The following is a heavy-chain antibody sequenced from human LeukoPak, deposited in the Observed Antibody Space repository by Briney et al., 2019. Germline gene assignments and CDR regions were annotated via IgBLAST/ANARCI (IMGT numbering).Heavy chain of an antibody. V-gene: IGHV4-4*09. CDR2: IYTSGST. CDR3: ARHSYGGPPDY. Sequence: SETLSLTCSVSGGSISSYYWSWIRQPPGKGLEWIGYIYTSGSTNYNPSLKSRVTISVDTSKNQFSLKLSSVTAADTAVYYCARHSYGGPPDYWGQGTLVTVSS. D-gene: IGHD4/OR15-4a*01. CDR1: GGSISSYY. J-gene: IGHJ4*02.